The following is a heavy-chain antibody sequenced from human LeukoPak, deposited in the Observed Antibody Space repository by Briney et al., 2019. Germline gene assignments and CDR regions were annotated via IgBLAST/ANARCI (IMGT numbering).Heavy chain of an antibody. D-gene: IGHD3-3*01. Sequence: SETLSLTCTVSGGSISSYYWSWIRQPAGKGLEWIGRIYTSGSTNYNPSLKSRVTMSVDTSKNQFSLKLSSVTAADTAVYYCARGVIFGVVENWLDPWGQGTLVTVSS. CDR3: ARGVIFGVVENWLDP. J-gene: IGHJ5*02. CDR2: IYTSGST. V-gene: IGHV4-4*07. CDR1: GGSISSYY.